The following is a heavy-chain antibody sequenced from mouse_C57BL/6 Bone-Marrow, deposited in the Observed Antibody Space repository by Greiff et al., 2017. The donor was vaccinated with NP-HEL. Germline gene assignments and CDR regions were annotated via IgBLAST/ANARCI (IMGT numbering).Heavy chain of an antibody. V-gene: IGHV3-6*01. CDR3: ARSGAYYSNFYAMDY. CDR1: GYSITSGYY. D-gene: IGHD2-5*01. J-gene: IGHJ4*01. CDR2: ISYDGSN. Sequence: EVQLQESGPGLVKPSQSLSLTCSVTGYSITSGYYWNWIRQFPGNKLEWMGYISYDGSNNYNPSLKNRISITRYTSKNQFFLKLNSVTTEDTATYYCARSGAYYSNFYAMDYWGQGTSVTVSS.